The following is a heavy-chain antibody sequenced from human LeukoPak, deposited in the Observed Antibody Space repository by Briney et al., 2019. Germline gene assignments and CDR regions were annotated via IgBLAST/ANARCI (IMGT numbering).Heavy chain of an antibody. CDR3: ARDQYCSGGSCQNYYYYMDV. D-gene: IGHD2-15*01. J-gene: IGHJ6*03. Sequence: SETLSLTCAVYGGSFSGYYWSWIRQPPGKGLEWIGEINHSGSTNYNPSLKSRVTMSVDTSKNQFSLKLSSVTAADTAVYYCARDQYCSGGSCQNYYYYMDVWGKGTTVTVSS. CDR2: INHSGST. V-gene: IGHV4-34*01. CDR1: GGSFSGYY.